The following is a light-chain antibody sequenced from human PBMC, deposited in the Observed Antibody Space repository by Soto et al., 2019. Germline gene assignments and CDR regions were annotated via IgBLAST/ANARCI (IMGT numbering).Light chain of an antibody. CDR3: RQDASAQWT. Sequence: EIVLTQSPGTLYLSPGERVTLSCRASQSVGTSWLAWYQQKPGQSPRLLIYSTSSRATGIPDRFSGSGSETGLALTISRLEPKESAVEYCRQDASAQWTFGQGTKVEIK. CDR1: QSVGTSW. CDR2: STS. J-gene: IGKJ1*01. V-gene: IGKV3-20*01.